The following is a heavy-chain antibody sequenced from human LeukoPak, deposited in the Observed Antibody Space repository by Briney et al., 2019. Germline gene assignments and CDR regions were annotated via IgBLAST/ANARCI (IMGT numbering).Heavy chain of an antibody. Sequence: GGSLRLSCAASGFRFSSHWMNWVRQAPGKGLEWVSSISSSSSYIYYTDSLKGRFTISRDNAKNSLYLQMNSLRAEDTAVYYCARGSSNIAARNNCFDPWGQGTLVTVSS. V-gene: IGHV3-21*01. J-gene: IGHJ5*02. CDR2: ISSSSSYI. D-gene: IGHD6-6*01. CDR3: ARGSSNIAARNNCFDP. CDR1: GFRFSSHW.